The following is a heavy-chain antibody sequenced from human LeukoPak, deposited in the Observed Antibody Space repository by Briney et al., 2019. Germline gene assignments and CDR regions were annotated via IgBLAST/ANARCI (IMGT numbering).Heavy chain of an antibody. CDR1: GFTFSSSA. V-gene: IGHV3-23*01. CDR2: ISASGGST. CDR3: AKNQWLASYYFDY. D-gene: IGHD6-19*01. Sequence: GGSLRLSCAASGFTFSSSAMSWVRQVPGKGLEWVSGISASGGSTYYADSVKGRFTISTDNSKNTLYLQMNSLRAEDTAVYYCAKNQWLASYYFDYWGQGTLVTVSS. J-gene: IGHJ4*02.